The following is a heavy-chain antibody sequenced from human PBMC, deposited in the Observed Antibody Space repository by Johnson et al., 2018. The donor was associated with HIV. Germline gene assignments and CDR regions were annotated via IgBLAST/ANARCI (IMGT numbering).Heavy chain of an antibody. D-gene: IGHD1-26*01. CDR3: VRDRSTYSGSYYGWDAFAL. V-gene: IGHV3-30*04. Sequence: QVQLVESGGGVVQPGGSLRLSCAASGFTFSSYAMHWVRQAPGKGLEWVAVISYDGSNNYYADSVKGRFTISRDNSKNTLYLQMNSLRAEDTAVYYCVRDRSTYSGSYYGWDAFALWGQGTMVTVSS. J-gene: IGHJ3*01. CDR2: ISYDGSNN. CDR1: GFTFSSYA.